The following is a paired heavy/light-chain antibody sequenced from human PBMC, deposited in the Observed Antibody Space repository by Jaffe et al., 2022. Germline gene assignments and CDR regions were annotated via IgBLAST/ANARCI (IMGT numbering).Light chain of an antibody. CDR1: QSISTW. Sequence: DIQMTQSPSTLSASVGDGITITCRASQSISTWLAWFQQKPGKAPKLLIYMASILESGVPSRFSGSGSGTEFTLTISSLQPDDFATYYCQQYNGYSWTFGQGTKVEI. J-gene: IGKJ1*01. CDR3: QQYNGYSWT. V-gene: IGKV1-5*03. CDR2: MAS.
Heavy chain of an antibody. V-gene: IGHV3-49*04. CDR2: IRAQAYGGTT. CDR1: GLTFGDYV. Sequence: EVQLVESGGGLVQPGRSLRLSCSASGLTFGDYVISWVRQAPGKGLEWVGFIRAQAYGGTTEFAASVKDRFTISREDSKCIAYLQMNSLKTEDTAVYFCTGLYYRASGSPRYWGQGTLVTVSS. D-gene: IGHD3-10*01. J-gene: IGHJ1*01. CDR3: TGLYYRASGSPRY.